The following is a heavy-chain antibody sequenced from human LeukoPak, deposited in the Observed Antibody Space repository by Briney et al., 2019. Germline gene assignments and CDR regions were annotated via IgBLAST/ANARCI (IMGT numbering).Heavy chain of an antibody. D-gene: IGHD2-2*01. J-gene: IGHJ4*02. CDR3: AKDLFAYQLLETSDY. V-gene: IGHV3-30*02. CDR1: GFTFSSYG. CDR2: IRYDGSNK. Sequence: GGTLRLSCAASGFTFSSYGMHWVRQAPGKGLEWVAFIRYDGSNKYYADSVKGRFTISRDNSKNTLYLQMNSLRAEDTAVYYCAKDLFAYQLLETSDYWGQGTLVTVSS.